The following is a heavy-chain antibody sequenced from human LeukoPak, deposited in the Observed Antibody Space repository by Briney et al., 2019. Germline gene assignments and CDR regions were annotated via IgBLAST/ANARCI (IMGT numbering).Heavy chain of an antibody. V-gene: IGHV3-48*01. D-gene: IGHD2-8*01. CDR2: ISSSSTI. CDR3: ARRVSHYYYMDV. Sequence: GGSLRLSCAASGFTFSSYSMNWVRQAPGKGLEWVSYISSSSTIYYADSVKGRFTISRDNAKNLLYLQMNSLRAEDTAVYYCARRVSHYYYMDVWGKGTTVTVSS. CDR1: GFTFSSYS. J-gene: IGHJ6*03.